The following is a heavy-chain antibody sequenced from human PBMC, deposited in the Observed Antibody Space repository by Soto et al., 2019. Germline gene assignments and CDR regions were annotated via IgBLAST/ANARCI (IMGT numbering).Heavy chain of an antibody. Sequence: QVQLRESGPGLVEASGTLSLTCDVSTGSISSGNWWSWVRQPPGKGLEWIGEIYYTGATNYNPTLKSRIIMTLVMSNDHFSLSLRSATAADTAVYYCASVFSSGSGLMYYFDFWGQGTLVSVS. CDR2: IYYTGAT. CDR3: ASVFSSGSGLMYYFDF. CDR1: TGSISSGNW. J-gene: IGHJ4*02. D-gene: IGHD6-25*01. V-gene: IGHV4-4*02.